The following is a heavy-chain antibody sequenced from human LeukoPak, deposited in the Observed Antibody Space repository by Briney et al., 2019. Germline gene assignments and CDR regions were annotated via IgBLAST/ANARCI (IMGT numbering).Heavy chain of an antibody. CDR2: MNPNSGNT. CDR3: ARGGLMDTAIRT. J-gene: IGHJ5*02. Sequence: GASVKVSCKASGYTFTSYDINWVRQATGQGPEWMGWMNPNSGNTGYAQKFQGRVTMTRNTSISTAYMELSSLRSEDTAVYYCARGGLMDTAIRTWGQGTLVTVSS. CDR1: GYTFTSYD. D-gene: IGHD5-18*01. V-gene: IGHV1-8*02.